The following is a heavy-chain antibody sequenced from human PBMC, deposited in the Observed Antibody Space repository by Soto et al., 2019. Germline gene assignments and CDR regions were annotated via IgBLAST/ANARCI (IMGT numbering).Heavy chain of an antibody. CDR2: SNPSGGST. CDR3: ARSLTTGWFDP. Sequence: QVQLVQSGAEVKKPGASVKVSCKASGYTFTSYYMHWVRQAPGQGLEWMGISNPSGGSTSYAQKFQGRVTMTRDTSTSTVYMELSSRRSEDTAVYYCARSLTTGWFDPWGQGTLVTVSS. V-gene: IGHV1-46*01. J-gene: IGHJ5*02. D-gene: IGHD3-10*01. CDR1: GYTFTSYY.